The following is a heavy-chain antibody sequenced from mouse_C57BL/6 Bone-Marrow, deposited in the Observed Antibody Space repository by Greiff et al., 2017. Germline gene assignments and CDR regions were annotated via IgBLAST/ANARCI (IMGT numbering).Heavy chain of an antibody. V-gene: IGHV5-16*01. J-gene: IGHJ1*03. CDR1: GFTFSDYY. CDR2: INYDGSST. D-gene: IGHD3-1*01. Sequence: EVMLVESEGGLVQPGSSMKLSCTASGFTFSDYYMAWVRQVPEKGLEWVANINYDGSSTYYLDSLKSRFIISRDNAKNILYLQMSSLKSEDTATYYCARDRDWYFDVWGTGTTVTVSS. CDR3: ARDRDWYFDV.